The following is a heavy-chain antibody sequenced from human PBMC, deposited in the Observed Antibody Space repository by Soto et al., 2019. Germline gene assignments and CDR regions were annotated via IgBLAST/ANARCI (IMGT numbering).Heavy chain of an antibody. J-gene: IGHJ3*02. CDR2: ISWNSGSI. CDR3: AKLVLRDAFDI. Sequence: EVQLVESGGGLVQPGRSLRLSCAASGFTFDDYAMHWVRQAPGKGLEWVSVISWNSGSIGYADSVKGRFTISRDNAKNSLYLQMNSLRAEDTALYYCAKLVLRDAFDIWGQGTRVTVSS. V-gene: IGHV3-9*01. CDR1: GFTFDDYA. D-gene: IGHD6-13*01.